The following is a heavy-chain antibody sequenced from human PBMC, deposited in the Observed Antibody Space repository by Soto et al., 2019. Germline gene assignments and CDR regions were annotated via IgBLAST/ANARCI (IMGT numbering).Heavy chain of an antibody. CDR3: ARDLISIPGDV. V-gene: IGHV4-61*01. J-gene: IGHJ6*04. CDR1: GGSISSNNYY. Sequence: SETLSLTCFVSGGSISSNNYYWGWIRQPPGKGLEWIGYISYTRSTNYNPSLESRVTISLDTSKNQFSLNLRSVTAADTAVYYCARDLISIPGDVWGKGTTVTVSS. CDR2: ISYTRST. D-gene: IGHD2-21*01.